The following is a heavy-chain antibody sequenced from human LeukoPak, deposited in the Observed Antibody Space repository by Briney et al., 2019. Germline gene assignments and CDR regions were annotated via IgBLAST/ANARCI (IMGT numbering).Heavy chain of an antibody. V-gene: IGHV3-23*01. CDR2: ISGSGGST. J-gene: IGHJ4*02. CDR1: GFTFSSYA. D-gene: IGHD2-15*01. CDR3: AKSPKGYCSGGSCYDRCFDY. Sequence: PGGSLRLSCAASGFTFSSYAMSWVRQAPGKGLEWVSAISGSGGSTYYADSAKGRFTISRDNSKNTLYLQMNSLRAEDTAVYYCAKSPKGYCSGGSCYDRCFDYWGQGTLVTVSS.